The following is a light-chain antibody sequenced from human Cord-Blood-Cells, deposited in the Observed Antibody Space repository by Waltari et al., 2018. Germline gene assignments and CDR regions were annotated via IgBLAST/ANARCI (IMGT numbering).Light chain of an antibody. CDR3: SSYTSSSTLVV. Sequence: QSALTQPASVSGSPRQSLPISRTGTTSDVGGYTSVSCYQQHPGKAPKLMIYDVSKRPSGVSNRFSGSKSGNTASLTISGLQAEDEADYYCSSYTSSSTLVVFGGGTKLTVL. CDR2: DVS. V-gene: IGLV2-14*01. CDR1: TSDVGGYTS. J-gene: IGLJ2*01.